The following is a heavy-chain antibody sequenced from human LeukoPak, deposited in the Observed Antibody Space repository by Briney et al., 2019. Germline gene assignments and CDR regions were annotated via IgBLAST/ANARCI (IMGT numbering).Heavy chain of an antibody. CDR1: GGSISSSSYY. CDR3: ARGGGGGYYYYYMDV. Sequence: PSETLSLTCTVSGGSISSSSYYWGWIRQPPGKGLEWIGSTYYSGSTYYNPSLKSRVTISVDTSKNQFSLKLSSVTAADTAVYYCARGGGGGYYYYYMDVWGKGTTVTVSS. CDR2: TYYSGST. D-gene: IGHD2-21*01. V-gene: IGHV4-39*01. J-gene: IGHJ6*03.